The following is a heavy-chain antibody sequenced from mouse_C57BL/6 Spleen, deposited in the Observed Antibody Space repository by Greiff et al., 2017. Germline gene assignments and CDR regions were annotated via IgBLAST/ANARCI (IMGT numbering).Heavy chain of an antibody. CDR2: ISSGSSTI. CDR1: GFTFSDYG. CDR3: ARPGYGYPGSAY. V-gene: IGHV5-17*01. J-gene: IGHJ3*01. D-gene: IGHD2-2*01. Sequence: DVMLVESGGGLVKPGGSLKLSCAASGFTFSDYGMHWVRQAPGKGLEWVAYISSGSSTIYYADTVKGRFTISRDNAKNTLFLQMTSLRSEDTAMYYCARPGYGYPGSAYWGQGTLVTVSA.